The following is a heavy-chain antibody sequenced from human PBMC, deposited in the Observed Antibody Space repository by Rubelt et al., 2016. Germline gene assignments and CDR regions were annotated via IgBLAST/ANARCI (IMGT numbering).Heavy chain of an antibody. CDR3: ATAVGYSGSYYGMD. J-gene: IGHJ4*02. D-gene: IGHD1-26*01. V-gene: IGHV4-59*08. Sequence: GPGLVKPSETLSLTCTVSGGSISSYYWSWIRQPPGKGLEWIGYIYYSGSTNYNPSLKSRVTISVDTSKNQFSLKLSSVTAADTAVYYCATAVGYSGSYYGMDWGQGTLVTVSS. CDR2: IYYSGST. CDR1: GGSISSYY.